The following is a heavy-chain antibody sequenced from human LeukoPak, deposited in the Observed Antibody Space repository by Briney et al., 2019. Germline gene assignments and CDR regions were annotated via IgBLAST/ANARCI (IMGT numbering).Heavy chain of an antibody. J-gene: IGHJ4*02. V-gene: IGHV1-69*13. Sequence: SVKVSCKASGYTFTGYYMHWVRQAPGQGLEWMGGIIPIFGTANYAQKFQGRVTITADESTSTAYMELSSLRSEDTAVYYCARESHYYDSSGYFWNLDYWGQGTLVTVSS. CDR1: GYTFTGYY. CDR2: IIPIFGTA. D-gene: IGHD3-22*01. CDR3: ARESHYYDSSGYFWNLDY.